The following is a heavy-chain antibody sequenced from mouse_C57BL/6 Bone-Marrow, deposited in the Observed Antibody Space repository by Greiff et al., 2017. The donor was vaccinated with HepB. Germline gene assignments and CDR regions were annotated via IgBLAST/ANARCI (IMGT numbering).Heavy chain of an antibody. Sequence: VQLQQPGAELVKPGASVKMSCKASGYTIPSYWITWVKQRPGQGLEWIGDIYPGSGSTNYNEKFKSKATLTVDTSSSTAYMQLSSLTSADSAVYYCARREAYWGQGTLVTVSA. J-gene: IGHJ3*01. CDR1: GYTIPSYW. CDR3: ARREAY. V-gene: IGHV1-55*01. CDR2: IYPGSGST.